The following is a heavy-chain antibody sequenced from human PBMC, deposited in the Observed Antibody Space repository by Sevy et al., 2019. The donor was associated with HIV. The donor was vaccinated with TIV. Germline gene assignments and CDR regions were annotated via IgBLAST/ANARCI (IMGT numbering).Heavy chain of an antibody. CDR1: GFTFSSYG. Sequence: GGSLRLSCAASGFTFSSYGMHWVRQAPGKGLEWVAVISYDGSNKYYADSVKGRFAISRDNSKNTLYLQMNSLRAEDTAVYYCAKGDAFDIWGQGTMVTVSS. V-gene: IGHV3-30*18. CDR2: ISYDGSNK. CDR3: AKGDAFDI. J-gene: IGHJ3*02.